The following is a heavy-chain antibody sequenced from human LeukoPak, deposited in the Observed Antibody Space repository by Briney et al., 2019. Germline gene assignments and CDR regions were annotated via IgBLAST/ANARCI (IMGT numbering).Heavy chain of an antibody. CDR2: ISGTVDST. CDR3: AKGLGDDWFDP. J-gene: IGHJ5*02. Sequence: GGSLRLSCAASGFTFSSYAMSWVRQAPGKGLEWVAGISGTVDSTDYTDSVKGRFTISRDNPKNTLYLQMNSLRAEDTAVYYCAKGLGDDWFDPWGQGTLVTVSS. D-gene: IGHD4-17*01. CDR1: GFTFSSYA. V-gene: IGHV3-23*01.